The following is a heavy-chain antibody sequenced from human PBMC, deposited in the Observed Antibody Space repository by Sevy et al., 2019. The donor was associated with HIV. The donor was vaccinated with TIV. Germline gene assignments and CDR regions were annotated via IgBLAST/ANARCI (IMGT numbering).Heavy chain of an antibody. CDR1: GGTFSSYG. CDR2: IIPILGTV. CDR3: ARGGGNGWYYFDY. Sequence: SVKVSCKASGGTFSSYGISWVRQVPGQGLEWMGGIIPILGTVNYAQKFQGRVTITADESTKTAYMELSSLRSEDTAVYYCARGGGNGWYYFDYWGQETLVTVSS. J-gene: IGHJ4*02. V-gene: IGHV1-69*13. D-gene: IGHD6-19*01.